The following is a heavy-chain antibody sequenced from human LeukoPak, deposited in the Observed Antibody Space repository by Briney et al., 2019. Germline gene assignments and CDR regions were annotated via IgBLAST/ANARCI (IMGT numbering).Heavy chain of an antibody. Sequence: ASVKVSCNASGYTFTGYYMHWVRQAPGQGLEWMGWINPNSGGTNYAQKFQGRVTMTRDTSISTAYMELSRLRSDDTAVYYCARVSARYSSGWSPPGYWGQGTLVTVSS. CDR3: ARVSARYSSGWSPPGY. V-gene: IGHV1-2*02. CDR2: INPNSGGT. J-gene: IGHJ4*02. CDR1: GYTFTGYY. D-gene: IGHD6-19*01.